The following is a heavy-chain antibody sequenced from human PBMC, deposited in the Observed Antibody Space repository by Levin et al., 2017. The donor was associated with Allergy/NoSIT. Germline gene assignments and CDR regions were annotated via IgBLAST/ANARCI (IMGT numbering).Heavy chain of an antibody. CDR3: ARVDVEKFCDDSRGKPYGMDV. CDR2: VYYSGRS. CDR1: GGSISSSSYY. V-gene: IGHV4-39*07. Sequence: SETLSLTCTVSGGSISSSSYYWGWIRQPPGKGLEWIASVYYSGRSYYNPSLKSRLTISVDTSKNQFSLKLRSVTAADTAVYYCARVDVEKFCDDSRGKPYGMDVWGQGTTVTVSS. J-gene: IGHJ6*02. D-gene: IGHD3-22*01.